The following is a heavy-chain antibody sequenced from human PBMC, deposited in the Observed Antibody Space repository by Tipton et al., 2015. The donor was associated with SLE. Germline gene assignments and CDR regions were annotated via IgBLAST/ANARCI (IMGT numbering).Heavy chain of an antibody. J-gene: IGHJ3*02. CDR1: GFTVSSNY. CDR2: IYSGGST. CDR3: ARARREDTAMVHAFDI. V-gene: IGHV3-53*01. D-gene: IGHD5-18*01. Sequence: SLRLSCAASGFTVSSNYMSWVRQAPGKGLEWVSVIYSGGSTYYADSVKGRFTISRDNSKNTLYLQLNSLRAEDTAVYYCARARREDTAMVHAFDIWGQGTMVTVSS.